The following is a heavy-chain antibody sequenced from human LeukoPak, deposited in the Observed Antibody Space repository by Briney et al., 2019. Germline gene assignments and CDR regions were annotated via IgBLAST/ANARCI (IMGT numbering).Heavy chain of an antibody. CDR2: FDPEDGET. Sequence: GASVKVSCKVSGYTLTELSMHWVRQAPGKGLEWMGGFDPEDGETIYAQKFQGRVTMTEDTSTDTAYMELSSLRSEDTAVYYCATAPSSIAAAGPIDYWGQGTLVTVSS. J-gene: IGHJ4*02. CDR3: ATAPSSIAAAGPIDY. D-gene: IGHD6-13*01. CDR1: GYTLTELS. V-gene: IGHV1-24*01.